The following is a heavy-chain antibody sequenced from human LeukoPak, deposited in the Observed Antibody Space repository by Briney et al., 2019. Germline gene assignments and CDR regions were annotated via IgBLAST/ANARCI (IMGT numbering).Heavy chain of an antibody. CDR3: ARDRDYGLAFDI. CDR2: INAGNGNT. D-gene: IGHD4/OR15-4a*01. Sequence: ASVKVSCKASGYTFTSYAMNWARQAPGQRLEWMGWINAGNGNTKYSQEFQGRVTITRDTSASTAYMELSSLRSEDMAVYYCARDRDYGLAFDIWGQGTMVTVSS. V-gene: IGHV1-3*03. J-gene: IGHJ3*02. CDR1: GYTFTSYA.